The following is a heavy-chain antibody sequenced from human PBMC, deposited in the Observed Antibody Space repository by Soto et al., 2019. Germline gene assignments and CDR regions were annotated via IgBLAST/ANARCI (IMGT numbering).Heavy chain of an antibody. D-gene: IGHD4-17*01. V-gene: IGHV3-48*01. Sequence: EVQLVESGGGLVQPGGSLRLSCAASGFTFTTYSMNWVRLAPGKGLEWLSYISNTGSTIYYADSVKGRFTISRDNAKNSLYLQMSGLRVEDPAVYYWARGTMTAVSKTDSWGQGALVTVSA. CDR1: GFTFTTYS. CDR3: ARGTMTAVSKTDS. J-gene: IGHJ4*02. CDR2: ISNTGSTI.